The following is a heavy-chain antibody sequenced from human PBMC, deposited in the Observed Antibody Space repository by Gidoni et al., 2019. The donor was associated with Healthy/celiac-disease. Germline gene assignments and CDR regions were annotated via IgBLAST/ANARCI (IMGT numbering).Heavy chain of an antibody. J-gene: IGHJ4*02. Sequence: QLQLQESGPGLVKPSETLSLTCTVSGGSISSSSYYWGWIRQPPGKGLEWIGSIYYSGSTYYNPSLKSRVTISVDTSKNQFSLKLSSVTAADTAVYYCARQRGYCSGGSCYSFDYWGQGTLVTVSS. CDR1: GGSISSSSYY. CDR3: ARQRGYCSGGSCYSFDY. D-gene: IGHD2-15*01. V-gene: IGHV4-39*01. CDR2: IYYSGST.